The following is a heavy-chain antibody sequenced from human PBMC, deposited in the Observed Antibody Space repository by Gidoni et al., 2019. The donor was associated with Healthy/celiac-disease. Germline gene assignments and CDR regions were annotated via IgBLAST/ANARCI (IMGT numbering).Heavy chain of an antibody. D-gene: IGHD1-26*01. V-gene: IGHV5-10-1*03. CDR3: ARDSGSYFRGNYFDY. CDR2: IDPSDSYT. Sequence: EVQLVQSGAEVKKPGESLRISCKGSGYSFPSYWISWVRQMPGKGMEWMGRIDPSDSYTNYSPSFQGHVTISADKSISTAYLQWSSLKASDTAMYYCARDSGSYFRGNYFDYWGQGTLVTVSS. J-gene: IGHJ4*02. CDR1: GYSFPSYW.